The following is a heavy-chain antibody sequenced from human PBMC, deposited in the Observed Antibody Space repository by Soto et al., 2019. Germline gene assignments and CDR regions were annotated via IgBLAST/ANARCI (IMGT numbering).Heavy chain of an antibody. CDR2: INHSGST. CDR3: ARSLSDIVPKQFEHFDY. J-gene: IGHJ4*02. Sequence: QVQLQQWGAGLLKPSETLSLTCAVYGGSFSGYYWSWIRQPPGKGLEWIGEINHSGSTNYNPSLKSRVTISVDTSKNQFSLKLSSVTAADTAVYYCARSLSDIVPKQFEHFDYWGQGTLVTVSS. D-gene: IGHD5-12*01. CDR1: GGSFSGYY. V-gene: IGHV4-34*01.